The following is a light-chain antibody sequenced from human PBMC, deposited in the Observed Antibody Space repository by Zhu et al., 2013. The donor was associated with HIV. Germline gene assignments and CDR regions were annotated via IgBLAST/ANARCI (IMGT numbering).Light chain of an antibody. J-gene: IGKJ4*01. Sequence: DIQLTQSPSFLYASVGDRVTITCRASQDIGKYLAWYQQRPGKAPELFVYAASTTQSGVPSRFGGRGSGTEFTLTISRFQPDDFGTYYCQRFNTYSGHTFGGGPTVELK. V-gene: IGKV1-9*01. CDR1: QDIGKY. CDR2: AAS. CDR3: QRFNTYSGHT.